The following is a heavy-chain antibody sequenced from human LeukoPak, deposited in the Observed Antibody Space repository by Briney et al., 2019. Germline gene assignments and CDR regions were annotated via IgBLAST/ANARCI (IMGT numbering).Heavy chain of an antibody. CDR1: GGSISSSY. Sequence: PSETLSLTCTVSGGSISSSYWSWIRQPPGKGLEWIGNIYYSGSTNYNPSLKSRVTISVDTSKNRFSLRLSSVTAADTAVYYCARDDYGDFFFDSWGQGTLVIVSS. CDR3: ARDDYGDFFFDS. J-gene: IGHJ4*02. CDR2: IYYSGST. V-gene: IGHV4-59*01. D-gene: IGHD4-17*01.